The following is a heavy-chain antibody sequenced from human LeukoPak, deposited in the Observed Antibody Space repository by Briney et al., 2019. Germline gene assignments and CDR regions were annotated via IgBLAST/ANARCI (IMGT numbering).Heavy chain of an antibody. V-gene: IGHV3-7*01. CDR3: ARSMDYYGMDV. Sequence: GGSLRLSCAASGFTFSTYWMSWVRQAPGKGLEWVANIKEDGSEKYYGDSVKGRFTISRDNAKNSLYLQMNSLRAEDTAVYYCARSMDYYGMDVWGQGTTVTVSS. CDR1: GFTFSTYW. CDR2: IKEDGSEK. J-gene: IGHJ6*02. D-gene: IGHD6-6*01.